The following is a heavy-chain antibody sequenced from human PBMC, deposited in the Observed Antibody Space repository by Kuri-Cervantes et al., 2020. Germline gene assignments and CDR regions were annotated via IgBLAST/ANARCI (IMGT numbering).Heavy chain of an antibody. J-gene: IGHJ6*02. CDR1: GGTFSSCA. Sequence: ASVKVSCKASGGTFSSCAINWVRQATGQGLEWMGWMNPNSGNTGYAQKFQGRVTMTRNTSISTAYMELGSLRSEDTAVYYCARVLGYCSSTSCYSYYYYYGMAVWGQGTTVTVSS. CDR3: ARVLGYCSSTSCYSYYYYYGMAV. CDR2: MNPNSGNT. D-gene: IGHD2-2*01. V-gene: IGHV1-8*02.